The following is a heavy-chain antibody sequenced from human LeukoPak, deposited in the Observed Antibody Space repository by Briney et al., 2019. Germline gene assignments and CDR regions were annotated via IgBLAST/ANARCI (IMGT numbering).Heavy chain of an antibody. CDR2: ISSSSSYI. CDR1: GFTFSSYI. Sequence: GGSLRLCCAASGFTFSSYIMNWVRQAPGKGLEGVSSISSSSSYIYYADSVKGRFTISRDNAKNSLHLQMNSLRAEDTAVYYCAGREGWPGRDWGQGPLVTVSS. D-gene: IGHD2-15*01. J-gene: IGHJ4*02. V-gene: IGHV3-21*01. CDR3: AGREGWPGRD.